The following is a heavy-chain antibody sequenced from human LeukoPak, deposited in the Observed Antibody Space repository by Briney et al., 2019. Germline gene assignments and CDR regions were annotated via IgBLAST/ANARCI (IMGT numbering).Heavy chain of an antibody. Sequence: GGSLRLSCEVSGFTFSSFWMNWVGQAPGKGLEWVANINQDGSEKWYVDSVKGRFTISRDNAKNSVFLQMNSLRAEDTAVYYCARDATPPGIIFDYWGQGTLVTVSS. V-gene: IGHV3-7*05. CDR2: INQDGSEK. CDR3: ARDATPPGIIFDY. J-gene: IGHJ4*02. D-gene: IGHD3-16*01. CDR1: GFTFSSFW.